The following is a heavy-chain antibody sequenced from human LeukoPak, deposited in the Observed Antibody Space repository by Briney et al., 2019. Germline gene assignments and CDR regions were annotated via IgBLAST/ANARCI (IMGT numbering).Heavy chain of an antibody. CDR2: ISASGVDT. Sequence: GGSLRLSCVASGFTFSNHAMTWVRQAPGKGLEWVSAISASGVDTFYAPSVKGRFTISRDNSKNTLYLQINSLRAEDTAIYYCARGVYGMDVWGQGTTVTVSS. V-gene: IGHV3-23*01. J-gene: IGHJ6*02. CDR1: GFTFSNHA. CDR3: ARGVYGMDV.